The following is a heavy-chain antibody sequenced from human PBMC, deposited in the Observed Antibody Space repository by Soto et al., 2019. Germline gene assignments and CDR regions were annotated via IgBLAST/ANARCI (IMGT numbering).Heavy chain of an antibody. J-gene: IGHJ6*02. D-gene: IGHD3-3*01. Sequence: PGESLRLSCAASGFSFDDYAMHWVRHAQRKGLEWDSGMSWNSGSISYADSMTGRVTITRDNAKKSLYLQMNSLGADDTALYYCAKGLFWSGYYNFYYGMDVWGQGTTVTVSS. CDR3: AKGLFWSGYYNFYYGMDV. CDR1: GFSFDDYA. V-gene: IGHV3-9*01. CDR2: MSWNSGSI.